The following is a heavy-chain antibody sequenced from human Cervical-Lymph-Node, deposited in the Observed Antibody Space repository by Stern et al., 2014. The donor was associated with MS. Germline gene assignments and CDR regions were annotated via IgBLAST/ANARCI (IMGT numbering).Heavy chain of an antibody. V-gene: IGHV4-4*02. CDR2: IYHSAST. CDR3: AREGYSSSYDAFDI. Sequence: VQLVESGPGLVKPSGTLSLTCAVSGGSISSSNWWSWVRQPPGKGLEWIGEIYHSASTNYNPSLNSSVTISVDKSKNQFSLKLSSVTAADTAVYYCAREGYSSSYDAFDIWGQGTMVTVSS. CDR1: GGSISSSNW. J-gene: IGHJ3*02. D-gene: IGHD6-6*01.